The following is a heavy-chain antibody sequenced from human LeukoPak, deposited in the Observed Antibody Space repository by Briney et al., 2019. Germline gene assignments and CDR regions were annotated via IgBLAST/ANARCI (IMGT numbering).Heavy chain of an antibody. Sequence: PGGSLRLSCAASRFTFDDYAMHWVRQAPGKGLEWVSGISWNSGSIGYADSVKGRSTISRDNAKNSLYLQMNSLRAEDTALYYCAKVKHYDILTGCFDYWGQGTLVTVSS. CDR1: RFTFDDYA. J-gene: IGHJ4*02. CDR3: AKVKHYDILTGCFDY. D-gene: IGHD3-9*01. V-gene: IGHV3-9*01. CDR2: ISWNSGSI.